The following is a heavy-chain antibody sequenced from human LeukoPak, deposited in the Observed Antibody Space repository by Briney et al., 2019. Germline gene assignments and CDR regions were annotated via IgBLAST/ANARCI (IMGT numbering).Heavy chain of an antibody. CDR2: INVDGSEK. D-gene: IGHD7-27*01. CDR3: GRKTGVTGEAFDC. Sequence: GGALRLSCAASGLTFSKYWMSWVGQARGKGREGVANINVDGSEKYYLDSVTGRFTISRDNAKNSVSLQLNSLSPEDTAVYYCGRKTGVTGEAFDCWGQGPLVTVSS. CDR1: GLTFSKYW. V-gene: IGHV3-7*03. J-gene: IGHJ4*02.